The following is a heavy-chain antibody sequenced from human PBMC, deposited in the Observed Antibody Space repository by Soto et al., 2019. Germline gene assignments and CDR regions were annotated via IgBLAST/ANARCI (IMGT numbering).Heavy chain of an antibody. V-gene: IGHV2-5*02. CDR3: AHRPANRYCRGGSCYTENWYFDL. CDR1: GFSLSTSGVG. D-gene: IGHD2-15*01. J-gene: IGHJ2*01. CDR2: IYWDDDR. Sequence: QITLKESGPTLVKPTQTLPLPCTFSGFSLSTSGVGVGWFRQPPGKALEWLALIYWDDDRRYSPSLKSRLTITTDTSKNQVVLTMTNMDPVDTATYYCAHRPANRYCRGGSCYTENWYFDLWGRGTLVTVSS.